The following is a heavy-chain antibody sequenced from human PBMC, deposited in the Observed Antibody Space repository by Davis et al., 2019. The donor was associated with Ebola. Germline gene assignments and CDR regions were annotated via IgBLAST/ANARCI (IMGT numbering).Heavy chain of an antibody. Sequence: SEPLSLTCTVPGASISSYYWSWIRQPPGKGLEWIGYIYYSGSTNYNPSLKSRVTISVDTSKNQFSLKLSSVTAADTAVYYCARGGICSGGSCYFFDYWGQGTLVTVSS. CDR1: GASISSYY. CDR2: IYYSGST. D-gene: IGHD2-15*01. CDR3: ARGGICSGGSCYFFDY. V-gene: IGHV4-59*08. J-gene: IGHJ4*02.